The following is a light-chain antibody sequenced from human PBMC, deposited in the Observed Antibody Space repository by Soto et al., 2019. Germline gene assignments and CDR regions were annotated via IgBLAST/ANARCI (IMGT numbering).Light chain of an antibody. CDR1: HSLVHSDGIAY. CDR2: KVS. J-gene: IGKJ5*01. V-gene: IGKV2-30*02. CDR3: MQGTHWPIT. Sequence: DVEMTQSPLSLPVTLGQASSISCRSNHSLVHSDGIAYFSWFQQRPGRSPRRLIDKVSNRDSGVPARFSGSGSGTDFALKISRVEAEDVGVYYCMQGTHWPITFGQGTRLEI.